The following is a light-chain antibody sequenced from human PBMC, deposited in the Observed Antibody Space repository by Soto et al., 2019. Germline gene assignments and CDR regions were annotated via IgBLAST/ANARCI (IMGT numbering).Light chain of an antibody. CDR2: YDS. J-gene: IGLJ2*01. Sequence: SYELTQPPSVSVAPGKTARITCGGNNIGSKSVHWYQQKPGQAPVLVIYYDSDRPSRIPERFSGSNSGNTATLTISMVEAGDEADYYCQVWDSSSDHVVFGGGTKVTVL. V-gene: IGLV3-21*04. CDR1: NIGSKS. CDR3: QVWDSSSDHVV.